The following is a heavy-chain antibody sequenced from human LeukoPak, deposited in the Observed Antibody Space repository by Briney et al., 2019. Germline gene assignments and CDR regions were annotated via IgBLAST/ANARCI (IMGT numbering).Heavy chain of an antibody. D-gene: IGHD3-3*01. V-gene: IGHV3-21*01. Sequence: GGSLRLSCAASGFTFSSYSMNWVRQAPGKGLEWVSSISSSSSYIYYADSVKGRFTISRDNAKNSLYLQMNSLRAEDTAVYYCARESLRFLEWHDAFDIWGQGTMVTVSS. CDR3: ARESLRFLEWHDAFDI. J-gene: IGHJ3*02. CDR2: ISSSSSYI. CDR1: GFTFSSYS.